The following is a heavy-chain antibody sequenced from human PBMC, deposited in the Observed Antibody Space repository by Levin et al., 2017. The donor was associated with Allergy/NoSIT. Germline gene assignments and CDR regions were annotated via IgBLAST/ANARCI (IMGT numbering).Heavy chain of an antibody. J-gene: IGHJ4*02. D-gene: IGHD2-8*01. CDR3: AYNMGDDTYAILNS. CDR1: GGALTSSA. CDR2: IIPIFGTT. Sequence: SVKVSCKASGGALTSSAINWARQAPGQGLEWMGEIIPIFGTTEYAQKLQGRVTITADKSTGTTYMELSSLRSEDTAVYYCAYNMGDDTYAILNSWGQGTLVTVSS. V-gene: IGHV1-69*06.